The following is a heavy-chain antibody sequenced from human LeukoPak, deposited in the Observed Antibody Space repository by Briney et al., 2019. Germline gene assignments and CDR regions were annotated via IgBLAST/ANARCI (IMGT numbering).Heavy chain of an antibody. Sequence: SVKVSCKASGGTFSSYAIRWVRQAPGQGLEWMGGIIPIFGTANYAQKFQGRVTITADESTSTAYMELSSLRSEDTAVYYCVGGAPNWGFDYWGQGTLVTVSS. V-gene: IGHV1-69*13. CDR3: VGGAPNWGFDY. CDR1: GGTFSSYA. D-gene: IGHD7-27*01. J-gene: IGHJ4*02. CDR2: IIPIFGTA.